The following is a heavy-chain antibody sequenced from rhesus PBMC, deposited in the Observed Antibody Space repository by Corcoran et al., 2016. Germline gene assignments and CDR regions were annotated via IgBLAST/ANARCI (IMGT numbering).Heavy chain of an antibody. CDR2: ISPSNGNK. V-gene: IGHV1-180*01. CDR1: GHPFNSYY. J-gene: IGHJ4*01. CDR3: TRGRSYFDY. Sequence: QVQLVQSGGEIKQPGASVKLSCKASGHPFNSYYIHWVRQAPGQSLEWKGLISPSNGNKGYAQNFQGRVTITTDTSTSTGYMELSSRRSEDTAVYYCTRGRSYFDYWGQGVLVTVSS.